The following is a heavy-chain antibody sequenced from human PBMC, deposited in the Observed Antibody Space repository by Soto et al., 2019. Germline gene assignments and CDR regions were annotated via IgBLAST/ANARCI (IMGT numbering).Heavy chain of an antibody. V-gene: IGHV3-23*01. Sequence: GGSLRLSCAASGFTFSSYAMSWVRQAPGKGLEWVSAISGSGGSTYYADSVKGRFTISRDNSKNTLYLQMNSLRAEDTAVYYCATRYCSGGSCQDDAFDIWGQGTMVTVSS. CDR1: GFTFSSYA. CDR2: ISGSGGST. CDR3: ATRYCSGGSCQDDAFDI. D-gene: IGHD2-15*01. J-gene: IGHJ3*02.